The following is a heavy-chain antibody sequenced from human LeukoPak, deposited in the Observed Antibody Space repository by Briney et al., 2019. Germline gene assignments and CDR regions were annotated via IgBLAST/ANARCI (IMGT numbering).Heavy chain of an antibody. CDR2: ISAYNGNT. Sequence: GASVKVSCKASGYTFTSYGISWVRQAPGQGLEWMGWISAYNGNTNYVQQLQDRVTITTDTSTSTAYMELRSLRSDDTAVYYCARTPFLYCSGGSCYSDFWGQGRLVTVSS. CDR1: GYTFTSYG. D-gene: IGHD2-15*01. CDR3: ARTPFLYCSGGSCYSDF. J-gene: IGHJ4*02. V-gene: IGHV1-18*01.